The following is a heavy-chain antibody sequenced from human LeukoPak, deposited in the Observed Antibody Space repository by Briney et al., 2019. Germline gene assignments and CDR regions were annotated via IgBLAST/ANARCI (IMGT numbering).Heavy chain of an antibody. CDR2: IGDSGGST. CDR1: GFTFNTYA. CDR3: AKLSYGYVWGSPRSYFDF. D-gene: IGHD3-16*01. V-gene: IGHV3-23*01. J-gene: IGHJ4*02. Sequence: GGSLRLSCAASGFTFNTYAMTWVRLAPGKGPEWVSGIGDSGGSTYYADSVKGRFTISRDNSENTVYLQMNSLGAEDTAIYYCAKLSYGYVWGSPRSYFDFWGQGTLVTVSS.